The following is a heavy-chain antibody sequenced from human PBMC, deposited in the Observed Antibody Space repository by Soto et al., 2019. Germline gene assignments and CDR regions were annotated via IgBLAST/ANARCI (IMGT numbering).Heavy chain of an antibody. CDR3: AREPGIAANGAFDI. D-gene: IGHD6-13*01. J-gene: IGHJ3*02. CDR1: SGSISSSNW. V-gene: IGHV4-4*02. Sequence: SETLSLTCAVSSGSISSSNWWSWVRQPPGKGLEWIGEIYHSGSTNYNPSLKSRVTISVDKSKNQFSLKLSSVTAADTAVYYCAREPGIAANGAFDIWGQGTMVTVSS. CDR2: IYHSGST.